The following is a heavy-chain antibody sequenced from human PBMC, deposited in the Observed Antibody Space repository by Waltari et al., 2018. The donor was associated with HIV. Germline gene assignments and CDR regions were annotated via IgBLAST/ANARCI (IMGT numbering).Heavy chain of an antibody. J-gene: IGHJ6*02. CDR1: GFAFSTTW. D-gene: IGHD2-15*01. V-gene: IGHV3-7*01. CDR2: IKDDGTEA. CDR3: ARGTPLYGLDV. Sequence: EVILVESGGGLAQPGGYLRLSCAASGFAFSTTWMSWVRQAPGKGLEWVANIKDDGTEAYYLDSVKGRFTISRDNAKDSLSLQMNSLRAEDTAVYYCARGTPLYGLDVWGQGTTVTASS.